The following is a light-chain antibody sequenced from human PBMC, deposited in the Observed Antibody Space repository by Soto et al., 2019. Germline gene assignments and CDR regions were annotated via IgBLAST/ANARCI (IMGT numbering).Light chain of an antibody. Sequence: EIVLTQSPATLSVPPGERATLSCRAIQSVSDKLAWYQQKPGQAPRLLIYGASTRATGVPARFSDSGSGTDFTLTISGLRLEDFAVYFCQQHYQWPRTFGGGTKVETK. CDR1: QSVSDK. J-gene: IGKJ4*01. V-gene: IGKV3D-15*01. CDR3: QQHYQWPRT. CDR2: GAS.